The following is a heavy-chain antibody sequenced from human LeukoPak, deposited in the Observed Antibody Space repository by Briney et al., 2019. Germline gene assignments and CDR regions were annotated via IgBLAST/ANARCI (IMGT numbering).Heavy chain of an antibody. CDR1: GFTFIYAW. V-gene: IGHV3-15*01. D-gene: IGHD3-10*01. Sequence: GGSLRLSCAASGFTFIYAWMSWVRQAPGRGLEWVGRIKSKTAGGTTDYAAPVKGRFAISRDDSKNTLYLQMNSLKSEDTAVYYCAADRGGGTFDIWGQGTMVTVPS. CDR3: AADRGGGTFDI. J-gene: IGHJ3*02. CDR2: IKSKTAGGTT.